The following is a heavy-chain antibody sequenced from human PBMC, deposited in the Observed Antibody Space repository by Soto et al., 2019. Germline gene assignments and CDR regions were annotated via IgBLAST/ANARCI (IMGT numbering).Heavy chain of an antibody. Sequence: QITLKESGPTLVKPTQTLTLTCTFSGFSLSTSGVGVGWIRQPPGKALDLFALIYWDDDKRYSPSLKSSLTITKDTSKNQVVLTMTNMDPVDTATYYCAHRRGGYVGLDGGAFDIWGQGTMVTVSS. CDR2: IYWDDDK. CDR3: AHRRGGYVGLDGGAFDI. V-gene: IGHV2-5*02. J-gene: IGHJ3*02. D-gene: IGHD5-12*01. CDR1: GFSLSTSGVG.